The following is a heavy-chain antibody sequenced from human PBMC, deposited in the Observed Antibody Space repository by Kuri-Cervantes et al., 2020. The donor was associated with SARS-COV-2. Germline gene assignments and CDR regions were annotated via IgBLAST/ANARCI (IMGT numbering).Heavy chain of an antibody. Sequence: GSLRLSCAVYGGSFSGYYWSWIRQPPGKGLEWIGEINHSGSTNYNPSLKSRVTISLDTSKNQFSLKLSSVTAADTAVYYCATGSYYVVYDYWGQGTLVTVSS. CDR1: GGSFSGYY. D-gene: IGHD1-26*01. J-gene: IGHJ4*02. CDR2: INHSGST. CDR3: ATGSYYVVYDY. V-gene: IGHV4-34*01.